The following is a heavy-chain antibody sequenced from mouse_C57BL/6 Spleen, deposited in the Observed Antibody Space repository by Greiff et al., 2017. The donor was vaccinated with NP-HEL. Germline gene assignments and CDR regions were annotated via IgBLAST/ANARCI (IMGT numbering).Heavy chain of an antibody. CDR2: IYPGSGNT. Sequence: QVQLQQSGAELVRPGASVKLSCKASGYTFTDYYINWVKQRPGQGLEWIARIYPGSGNTYYNEKFKGKATLTAEKSSSTAYMQLSSLTSEDSAVYFCARCYDGYLFAYWGQGTLVTVSA. CDR3: ARCYDGYLFAY. D-gene: IGHD2-3*01. V-gene: IGHV1-76*01. CDR1: GYTFTDYY. J-gene: IGHJ3*01.